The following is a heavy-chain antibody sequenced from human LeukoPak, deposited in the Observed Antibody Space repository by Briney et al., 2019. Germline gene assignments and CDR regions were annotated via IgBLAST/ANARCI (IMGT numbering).Heavy chain of an antibody. V-gene: IGHV4-59*01. CDR3: ARLSGDKYYYYYMDV. Sequence: SETLSLTCTVSGGSISSYYWSWTRQPPGKGLEWIGYIYYSGSTNYNPSLKSRVTISVDTSKNQFSLKLSSVTAADTAVYYCARLSGDKYYYYYMDVWGKGTTVTVSS. D-gene: IGHD2-21*02. CDR1: GGSISSYY. J-gene: IGHJ6*03. CDR2: IYYSGST.